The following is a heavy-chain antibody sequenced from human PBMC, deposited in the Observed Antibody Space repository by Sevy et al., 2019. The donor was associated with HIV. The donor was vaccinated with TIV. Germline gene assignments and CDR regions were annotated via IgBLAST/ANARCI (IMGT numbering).Heavy chain of an antibody. D-gene: IGHD6-19*01. J-gene: IGHJ4*02. V-gene: IGHV3-7*01. Sequence: GVSLRLSCVASGFNLENFWMNWVRQAPGKGLEWVANIRQDGSEIYYVASVKGRFTISRDNARNLVYLQMNSLRVEDTALYYCVRAIQSDGSFWGQGALVTVSS. CDR2: IRQDGSEI. CDR3: VRAIQSDGSF. CDR1: GFNLENFW.